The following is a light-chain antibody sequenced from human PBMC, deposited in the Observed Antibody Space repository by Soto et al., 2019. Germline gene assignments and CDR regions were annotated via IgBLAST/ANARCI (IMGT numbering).Light chain of an antibody. Sequence: SYELTQPLSVSVALGQTARITCGGNNVGSKSVHWYQQKPGQAPVLVIYRYTNRPSGIPERISGSKSGNTATLTISRAQAGDEADYFCQLWDRTTAVFGGGTQLTVL. J-gene: IGLJ3*02. CDR3: QLWDRTTAV. V-gene: IGLV3-9*01. CDR2: RYT. CDR1: NVGSKS.